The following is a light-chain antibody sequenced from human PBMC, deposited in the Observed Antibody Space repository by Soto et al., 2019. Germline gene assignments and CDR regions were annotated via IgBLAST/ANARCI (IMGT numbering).Light chain of an antibody. CDR2: GNN. CDR1: SSSIGAGYD. CDR3: QSYDSRLTAYV. J-gene: IGLJ1*01. V-gene: IGLV1-40*01. Sequence: QAVVTQPPSVSGAPGQRVTISCTGSSSSIGAGYDVHWYHQLPGAAPKLLVSGNNNRPSGVPDRFSASKSGTSASLAITSLQTEDEAQYYCQSYDSRLTAYVFGTGTKLTVL.